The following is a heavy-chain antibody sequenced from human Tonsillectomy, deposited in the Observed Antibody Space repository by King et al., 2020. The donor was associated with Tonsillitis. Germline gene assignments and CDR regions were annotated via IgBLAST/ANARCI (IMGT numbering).Heavy chain of an antibody. CDR2: IKKDGSAK. D-gene: IGHD6-13*01. Sequence: VQLVESGGGLVQPGGSLRLSCAASGFTFSSYWMSWVRQAPVKGLEWLADIKKDGSAKDYVDSGKGRFTISRDNAKNGLYLQMNSLTAEDTAIYYCAREPPIGATVDMDVWGQGTTVTVSS. V-gene: IGHV3-7*01. CDR3: AREPPIGATVDMDV. CDR1: GFTFSSYW. J-gene: IGHJ6*02.